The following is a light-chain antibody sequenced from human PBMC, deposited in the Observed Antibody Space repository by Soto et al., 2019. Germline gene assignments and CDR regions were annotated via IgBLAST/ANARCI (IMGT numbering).Light chain of an antibody. Sequence: QLVLTQPPSVSGAPGQRVTISCTWSSSNIGAGYDVHWYQQLPGTAPKLLIYGNSNRPSGVPDRFSGSKSGTSASLAITGLQAEDEADYYCQAYDSSLSGVVFGGGTKVTVL. CDR3: QAYDSSLSGVV. J-gene: IGLJ2*01. CDR2: GNS. CDR1: SSNIGAGYD. V-gene: IGLV1-40*01.